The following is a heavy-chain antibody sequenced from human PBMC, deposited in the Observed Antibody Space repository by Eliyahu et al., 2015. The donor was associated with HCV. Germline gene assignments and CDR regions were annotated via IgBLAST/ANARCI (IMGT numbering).Heavy chain of an antibody. CDR1: GYTXSMNW. V-gene: IGHV5-51*01. Sequence: EMQLLQSGAEVKKPGQSLKISCTASGYTXSMNWFGGXGWVRQMXGKGLEWRGXIQPTDSXIIYSPSFQGQVTISADKSTATAYLQWRSLKASDTAIYYCARHSGYSRYGETYGMDVWGQGTTVTVSS. D-gene: IGHD5-12*01. CDR2: IQPTDSXI. CDR3: ARHSGYSRYGETYGMDV. J-gene: IGHJ6*02.